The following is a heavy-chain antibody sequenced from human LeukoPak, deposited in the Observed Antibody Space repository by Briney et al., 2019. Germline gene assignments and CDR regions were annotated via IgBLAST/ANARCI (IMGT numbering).Heavy chain of an antibody. V-gene: IGHV1-69*02. D-gene: IGHD2-2*01. CDR1: GGTFSSYT. CDR3: ARMGCSSTSCHPYYYYYMDV. CDR2: ITPILGIA. J-gene: IGHJ6*03. Sequence: GASVKVSCKASGGTFSSYTISWVRQAPGQGLEWMGRITPILGIANYAQKFQGRVTITADKSTSTAYMELNSLRSEDTAVYYCARMGCSSTSCHPYYYYYMDVWGKGTTVTVSS.